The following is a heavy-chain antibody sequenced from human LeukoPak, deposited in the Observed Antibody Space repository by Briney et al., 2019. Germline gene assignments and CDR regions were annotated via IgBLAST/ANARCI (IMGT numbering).Heavy chain of an antibody. CDR3: ARGSSTATV. CDR1: GGSVSSDSYY. Sequence: SETLSLTCTVSGGSVSSDSYYWSWIRQPPGKGLEWIGYIYYSGDTNYNPSLKSRVTISVDTSKNQFSLKLNSPTAADTAVYYCARGSSTATVWGQGTLVTVSS. J-gene: IGHJ4*02. V-gene: IGHV4-61*01. CDR2: IYYSGDT. D-gene: IGHD6-6*01.